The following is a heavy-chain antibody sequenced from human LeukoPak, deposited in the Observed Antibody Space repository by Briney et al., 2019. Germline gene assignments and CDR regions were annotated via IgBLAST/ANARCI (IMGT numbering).Heavy chain of an antibody. CDR1: GFTFNSYS. J-gene: IGHJ4*02. CDR2: VSSTSTYI. V-gene: IGHV3-21*01. Sequence: GGSLRLSCAASGFTFNSYSMNWVRQAPGKGLEWVSSVSSTSTYIYYADSVKGRFTISRDNAKNSLYLQMNSLRADDTAVYYCARDLDGGNSNDYWGQGTLVTVSS. CDR3: ARDLDGGNSNDY. D-gene: IGHD4-23*01.